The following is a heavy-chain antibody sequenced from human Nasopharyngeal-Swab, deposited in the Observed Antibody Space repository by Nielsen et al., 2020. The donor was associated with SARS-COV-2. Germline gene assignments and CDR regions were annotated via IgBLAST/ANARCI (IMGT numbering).Heavy chain of an antibody. CDR2: VDYDGVRT. Sequence: GESLKISCTGSGYTFSNYAISWVRQAPGQGLEWVSTVDYDGVRTHYADSVEGRFIISRDNSKNTVYLQIKSLGVEDAAVYYCARDQLPDMVRPEGMDVWGQGTTVTVSS. CDR3: ARDQLPDMVRPEGMDV. CDR1: GYTFSNYA. D-gene: IGHD3-10*01. J-gene: IGHJ6*02. V-gene: IGHV3-23*01.